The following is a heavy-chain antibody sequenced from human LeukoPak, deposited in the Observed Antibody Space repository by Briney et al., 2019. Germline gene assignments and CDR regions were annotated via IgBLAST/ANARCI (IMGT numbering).Heavy chain of an antibody. D-gene: IGHD6-13*01. CDR3: ARDQARGGIAAAGPPR. V-gene: IGHV3-15*01. J-gene: IGHJ4*02. CDR1: GFTFSDAW. Sequence: PGGSLRLSCAASGFTFSDAWMSWVRQAPGKGLEWVGRIKSKTDGETTAYAAPVEGRFTISRDDSKNTLYLQMNSLRAEDTAVYYCARDQARGGIAAAGPPRWGQGTLVTVSS. CDR2: IKSKTDGETT.